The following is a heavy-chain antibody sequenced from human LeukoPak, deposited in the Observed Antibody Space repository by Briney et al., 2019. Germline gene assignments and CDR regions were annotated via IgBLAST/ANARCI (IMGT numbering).Heavy chain of an antibody. CDR3: ARAPDRYYYDSSGYMDV. J-gene: IGHJ6*03. V-gene: IGHV3-7*03. D-gene: IGHD3-22*01. Sequence: PGGSLRLSCAASGFIFSDYYMSWIRQAPGKGLEWVANIKQDGSEKYYVDSVKGRFTISRDNAKNSLYLQMNSLRAEDTAVYYCARAPDRYYYDSSGYMDVWGKGTTVTISS. CDR2: IKQDGSEK. CDR1: GFIFSDYY.